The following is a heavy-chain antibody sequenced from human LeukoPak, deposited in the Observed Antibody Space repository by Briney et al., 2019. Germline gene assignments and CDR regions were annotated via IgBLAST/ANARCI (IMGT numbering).Heavy chain of an antibody. J-gene: IGHJ4*02. Sequence: GASVKVSCKASGYTFTSYGISWVRQAPGQGLEWMGWISPHNGNTNYAQKLQGRVTMTADTSTSTAYMDLRSLSSDDTAVYYCARDGSSSWYAYWGQGTLVTVSS. CDR3: ARDGSSSWYAY. D-gene: IGHD6-13*01. CDR1: GYTFTSYG. CDR2: ISPHNGNT. V-gene: IGHV1-18*01.